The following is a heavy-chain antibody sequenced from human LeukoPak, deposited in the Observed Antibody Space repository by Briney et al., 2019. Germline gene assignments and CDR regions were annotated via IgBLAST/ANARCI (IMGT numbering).Heavy chain of an antibody. CDR2: FDPEDGET. Sequence: GASGKVSCKVSGYTLTELSMHWVRQAPGKGHEWRGGFDPEDGETIYAQKFQGRVTMTEDTSTDTAYMELSSLRSEDTAVYYCATEEGLTFDYWGQGTLVTVSS. CDR3: ATEEGLTFDY. D-gene: IGHD3-16*01. J-gene: IGHJ4*02. V-gene: IGHV1-24*01. CDR1: GYTLTELS.